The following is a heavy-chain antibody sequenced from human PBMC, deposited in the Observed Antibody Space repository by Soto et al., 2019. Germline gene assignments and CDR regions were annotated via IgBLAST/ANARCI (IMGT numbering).Heavy chain of an antibody. D-gene: IGHD6-13*01. Sequence: ASVKVSCKASGGTFSSYAISWVRQAPGQGLEWMGGIIPIFGTANYAQKFQGRVTITADESTSTAYMELSSLRSEDTAVYYCAREGIAAGNWFDPWGQGTLVTVSS. CDR3: AREGIAAGNWFDP. V-gene: IGHV1-69*13. CDR1: GGTFSSYA. J-gene: IGHJ5*02. CDR2: IIPIFGTA.